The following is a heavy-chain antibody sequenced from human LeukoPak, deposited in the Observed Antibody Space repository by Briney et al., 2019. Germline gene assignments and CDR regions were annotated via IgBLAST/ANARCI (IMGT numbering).Heavy chain of an antibody. Sequence: GGSLRLSCVASGLIFSNYGMHWVRQAPGKGLEWVAVIWYDGSNKYYADSVKGRFTISRDNSKNTLYLQMNSLRAEDTAVYYCARDGSSGWPTFDYWGQGILVTVSS. J-gene: IGHJ4*02. V-gene: IGHV3-33*01. CDR3: ARDGSSGWPTFDY. D-gene: IGHD6-19*01. CDR2: IWYDGSNK. CDR1: GLIFSNYG.